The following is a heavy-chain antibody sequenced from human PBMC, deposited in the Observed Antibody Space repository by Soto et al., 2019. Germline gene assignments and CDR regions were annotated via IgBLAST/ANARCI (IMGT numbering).Heavy chain of an antibody. CDR3: ARSRGRITIFGVVPRENWFDP. CDR1: GYTFTSYD. V-gene: IGHV1-8*01. J-gene: IGHJ5*02. Sequence: GASVKVSCKASGYTFTSYDINWVRQATGQGLEWMGWMNPNSGNTGYAQKFQGRVTMTRNTSISTAYMELSSLRSEDTAVYYCARSRGRITIFGVVPRENWFDPWGQGTLVTVSS. CDR2: MNPNSGNT. D-gene: IGHD3-3*01.